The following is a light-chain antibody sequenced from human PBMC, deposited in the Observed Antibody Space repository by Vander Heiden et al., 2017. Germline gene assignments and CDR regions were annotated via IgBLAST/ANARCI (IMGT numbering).Light chain of an antibody. CDR2: WAS. CDR3: QQNESTPTWT. Sequence: DIGKSWSLEPLAVSLGERATINCKYSQSVLYSSNNKNYLDWYQQKPGQPPRLLIYWASTREAGVPDRFSGSGGGTDFTLTISSLQAEDVAVYYCQQNESTPTWTFGQGTKVEIK. CDR1: QSVLYSSNNKNY. V-gene: IGKV4-1*01. J-gene: IGKJ1*01.